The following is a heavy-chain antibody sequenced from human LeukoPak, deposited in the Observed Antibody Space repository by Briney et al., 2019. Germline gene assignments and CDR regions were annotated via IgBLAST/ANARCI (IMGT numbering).Heavy chain of an antibody. J-gene: IGHJ5*02. CDR1: GYSISSGYY. CDR3: ARTGDYDYVWGTLNWFDP. Sequence: PSETLSLTCTVSGYSISSGYYWGWIRQPPGKGLEWIGSIYHSGSTYYNPSLKSRVTISVDTSKNQFSLKLSSVTAADTAVYYCARTGDYDYVWGTLNWFDPWGQGTLVTVSS. CDR2: IYHSGST. D-gene: IGHD3-16*01. V-gene: IGHV4-38-2*02.